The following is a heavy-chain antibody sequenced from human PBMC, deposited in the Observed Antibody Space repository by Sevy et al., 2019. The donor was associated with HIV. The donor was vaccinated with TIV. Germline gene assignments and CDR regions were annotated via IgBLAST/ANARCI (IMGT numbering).Heavy chain of an antibody. Sequence: GESLKISCKGSGYSFTSYWIGWVRQMPGKGLEWMGIIYPGDSDTRDSPSFQGQVTISADKSISTAYLQWSSLKASDTAMYYCARHFSEWELLRRFYGMDVWGQGTTVTVSS. CDR1: GYSFTSYW. J-gene: IGHJ6*02. V-gene: IGHV5-51*01. D-gene: IGHD1-26*01. CDR3: ARHFSEWELLRRFYGMDV. CDR2: IYPGDSDT.